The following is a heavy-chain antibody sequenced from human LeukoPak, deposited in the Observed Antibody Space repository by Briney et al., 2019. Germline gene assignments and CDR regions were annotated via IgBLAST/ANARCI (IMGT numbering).Heavy chain of an antibody. D-gene: IGHD3-22*01. CDR1: GGTFSSYA. CDR3: ATEIGYYDSRLHY. J-gene: IGHJ4*02. V-gene: IGHV1-69*05. CDR2: IIPIFGTA. Sequence: SVKVSCKASGGTFSSYAISWVRQAPGQGLEWMGRIIPIFGTANYAQKFQGRVTITTDESTSTAYMELCSLRSEDTAVYYCATEIGYYDSRLHYWGEGTLVTVSS.